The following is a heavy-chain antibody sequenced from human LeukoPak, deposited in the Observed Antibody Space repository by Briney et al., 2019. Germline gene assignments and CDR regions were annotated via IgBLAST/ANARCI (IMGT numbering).Heavy chain of an antibody. CDR3: ARDYAFDI. CDR1: GDSISSYY. J-gene: IGHJ3*02. Sequence: SETLSLTCTVSGDSISSYYWSWIRQPPGKGLEWIGYIYYIGSTNYNPSLKSRVTIPVGTSKNQFSLKLSSVTAADTAVYYCARDYAFDIWGQGTMVTVSS. CDR2: IYYIGST. V-gene: IGHV4-59*01.